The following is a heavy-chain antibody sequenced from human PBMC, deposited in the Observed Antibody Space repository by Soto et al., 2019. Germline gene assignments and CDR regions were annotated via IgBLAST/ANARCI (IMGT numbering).Heavy chain of an antibody. Sequence: QVQLQQWGAGLLKPSETLSLTCAVYGGSFSGYYWSWIRQPPGKGLEWIGEINHSGSTNYNPSLKSRVTIAVDTSKNQCSLKLSSVTAADTAVYYCARLALRFHGAFDIWGQGTMVTVSS. CDR1: GGSFSGYY. CDR2: INHSGST. J-gene: IGHJ3*02. V-gene: IGHV4-34*01. D-gene: IGHD3-3*01. CDR3: ARLALRFHGAFDI.